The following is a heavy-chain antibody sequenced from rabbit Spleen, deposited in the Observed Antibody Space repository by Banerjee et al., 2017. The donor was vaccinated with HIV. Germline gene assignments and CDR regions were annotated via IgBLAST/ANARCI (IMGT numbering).Heavy chain of an antibody. J-gene: IGHJ6*01. Sequence: QSLEESGGDLVKPGASLTLTCKASGLDFSSDYWICWVRQAPGKGLEWIACIDVVRSSSKTYYTSWARGRFTVSKTSSTTVTLQMTSLTAADTATYFCAREVEIYGGYAGSGYPNYGMDLWGQGTLVTVS. CDR1: GLDFSSDYW. D-gene: IGHD4-2*01. CDR3: AREVEIYGGYAGSGYPNYGMDL. CDR2: IDVVRSSSKT. V-gene: IGHV1S40*01.